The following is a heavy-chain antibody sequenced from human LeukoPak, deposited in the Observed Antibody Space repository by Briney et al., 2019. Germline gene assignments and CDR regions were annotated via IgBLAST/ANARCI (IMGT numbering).Heavy chain of an antibody. D-gene: IGHD1-26*01. Sequence: GGSLRLSCAASGFTFSRYWMTWVRQAPGKGLEWVANIKHDGSEKTYVDSVKGRFTISRDTAKNSLYLQMNSLRAEDTAVYYCARDWDIDYWGRGTLVTVSS. CDR1: GFTFSRYW. CDR3: ARDWDIDY. CDR2: IKHDGSEK. V-gene: IGHV3-7*01. J-gene: IGHJ4*02.